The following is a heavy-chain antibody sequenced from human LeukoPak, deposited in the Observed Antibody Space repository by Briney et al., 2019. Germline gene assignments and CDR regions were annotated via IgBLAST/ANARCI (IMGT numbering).Heavy chain of an antibody. CDR1: GGSISSGGYY. CDR2: IYYSGST. CDR3: ARDVGGDYFDY. Sequence: SQTLSLTCTVSGGSISSGGYYWSWIRQPPGKGLEWIGYIYYSGSTSYNPSLKSRVTISVDTSKNQFSLKLSSVTAADTAIFYCARDVGGDYFDYWGQGTLVTVSS. D-gene: IGHD3-10*02. J-gene: IGHJ4*02. V-gene: IGHV4-30-2*03.